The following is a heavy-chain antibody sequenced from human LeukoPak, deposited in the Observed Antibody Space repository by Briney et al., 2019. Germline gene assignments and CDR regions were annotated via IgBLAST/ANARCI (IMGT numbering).Heavy chain of an antibody. D-gene: IGHD3-22*01. Sequence: SETLSLTCTVSGGSISSRSYYWGWIRQPPGKGLEWIGSIYYSGSTNYNPSLKSRVTISVDKSKNQFSLKLSSVTAADTAVYYCARGQYDSSGELDYWGQGTLVTVSS. CDR2: IYYSGST. V-gene: IGHV4-39*07. CDR1: GGSISSRSYY. CDR3: ARGQYDSSGELDY. J-gene: IGHJ4*02.